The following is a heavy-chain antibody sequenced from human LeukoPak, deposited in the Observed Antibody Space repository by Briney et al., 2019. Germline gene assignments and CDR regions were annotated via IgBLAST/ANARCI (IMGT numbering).Heavy chain of an antibody. D-gene: IGHD3-22*01. J-gene: IGHJ4*02. CDR2: INPNSGGT. V-gene: IGHV1-2*02. CDR1: GYTFTSYY. CDR3: ARVKTMIVVVTLFDY. Sequence: GASVKVSCKASGYTFTSYYMHWVRQAPGQGLEWMGWINPNSGGTKYAQKFQGRVTMTRDTSISTAYMELSRLRSDDTAVYYCARVKTMIVVVTLFDYWGQGTLVTVSS.